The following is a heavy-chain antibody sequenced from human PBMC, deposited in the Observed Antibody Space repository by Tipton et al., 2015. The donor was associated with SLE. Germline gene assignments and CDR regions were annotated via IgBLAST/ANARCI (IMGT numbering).Heavy chain of an antibody. CDR3: ARTQYTFGGVIAPFDY. CDR1: GFSISSAYY. V-gene: IGHV4-38-2*02. J-gene: IGHJ4*02. CDR2: ISYSGGT. Sequence: TLSLTCSVSGFSISSAYYWGWIRQPPGKGLEFIGTISYSGGTDYNPSLKSRVTISVDTSKNQFSLKLSSVTAADTAVYYCARTQYTFGGVIAPFDYWGQGTLVTVSS. D-gene: IGHD3-16*02.